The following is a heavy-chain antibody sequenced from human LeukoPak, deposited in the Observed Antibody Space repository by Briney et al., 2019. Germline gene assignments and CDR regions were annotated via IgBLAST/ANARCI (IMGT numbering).Heavy chain of an antibody. V-gene: IGHV3-7*01. CDR3: ARDTGWYQSRTQYFNL. D-gene: IGHD6-19*01. Sequence: GGSLRLSCVASGFSLSDNWMSRVRQAPGKGLEWVANIKQDGSQKYYVDSVKGRFTISRDNAKSSLYLQMNSLRAEDTAVYYCARDTGWYQSRTQYFNLWGQGTPLTVSS. J-gene: IGHJ1*01. CDR1: GFSLSDNW. CDR2: IKQDGSQK.